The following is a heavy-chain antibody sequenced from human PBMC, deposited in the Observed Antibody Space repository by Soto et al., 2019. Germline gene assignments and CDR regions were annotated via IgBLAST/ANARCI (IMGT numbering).Heavy chain of an antibody. CDR3: EKNRDYDYDAFDV. J-gene: IGHJ3*01. D-gene: IGHD3-16*01. Sequence: PGGSLRLSCAGSGFTFNRNAMSWVRQAPGKGLEWVSGITGNSAFTYYADSVKGRFIISRNNSKNTLYLQINTLRVEETAVYYCEKNRDYDYDAFDVWGKGTVVTVS. CDR1: GFTFNRNA. CDR2: ITGNSAFT. V-gene: IGHV3-23*01.